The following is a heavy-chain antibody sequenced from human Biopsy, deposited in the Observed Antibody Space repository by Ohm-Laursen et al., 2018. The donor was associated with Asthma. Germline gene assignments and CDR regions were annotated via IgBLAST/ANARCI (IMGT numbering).Heavy chain of an antibody. CDR3: ARTYCDFLTGQVKDVFGV. CDR1: GYNFISFA. J-gene: IGHJ3*01. D-gene: IGHD3-9*01. Sequence: ASVKASCKASGYNFISFAIHWVRQAPGQRLEWMGWVNTGNGDTKYSQKFQGRVTITRDTSASTAYMELRSLRSEDTATYYCARTYCDFLTGQVKDVFGVWGQGTMVTVSS. CDR2: VNTGNGDT. V-gene: IGHV1-3*04.